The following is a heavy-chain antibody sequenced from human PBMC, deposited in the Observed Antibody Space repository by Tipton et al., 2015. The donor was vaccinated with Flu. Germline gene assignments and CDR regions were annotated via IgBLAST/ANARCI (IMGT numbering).Heavy chain of an antibody. V-gene: IGHV4-38-2*01. CDR3: ARHTGDSVRGVIDY. CDR1: GYSMSTGYN. D-gene: IGHD3-10*02. CDR2: IYHSGTT. Sequence: TLSLTCAVSGYSMSTGYNWGWIRQPPGKGLEWIGTIYHSGTTYYNPSLKSRLTISVDTSKNQFSLKLSSVTAADTAVYYCARHTGDSVRGVIDYWGQGTLVTVSS. J-gene: IGHJ4*02.